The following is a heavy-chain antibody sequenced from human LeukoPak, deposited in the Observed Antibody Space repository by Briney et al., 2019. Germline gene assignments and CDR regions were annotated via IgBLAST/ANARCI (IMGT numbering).Heavy chain of an antibody. D-gene: IGHD6-25*01. CDR2: ISGRGVST. J-gene: IGHJ4*02. CDR3: ANYMQRSPFDY. Sequence: RTGGSLRLSCAASGFTFSTYAMSWVRQAPGKGLEWVSAISGRGVSTSYADSVRGRFTISRDNSKNTLYLQMNSLRAEDTAVYYCANYMQRSPFDYWGQGTLVTVSS. V-gene: IGHV3-23*01. CDR1: GFTFSTYA.